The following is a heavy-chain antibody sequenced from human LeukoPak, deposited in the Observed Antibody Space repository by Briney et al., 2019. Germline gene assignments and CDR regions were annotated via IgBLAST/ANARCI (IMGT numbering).Heavy chain of an antibody. CDR3: ARGVLSSGWYRCGMDV. Sequence: GASVKVSCKASGYTFTGYYMHWVRQAPGQGLEWMGWINPNSGGTNYAQKFQGRVTMTRDTSISTAYMELSRLRSDDTAVYYCARGVLSSGWYRCGMDVWGQGTTVTVSS. V-gene: IGHV1-2*02. J-gene: IGHJ6*02. CDR2: INPNSGGT. D-gene: IGHD6-19*01. CDR1: GYTFTGYY.